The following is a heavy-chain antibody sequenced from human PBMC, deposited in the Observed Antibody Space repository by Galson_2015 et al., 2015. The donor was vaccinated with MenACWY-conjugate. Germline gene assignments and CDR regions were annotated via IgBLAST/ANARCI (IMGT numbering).Heavy chain of an antibody. D-gene: IGHD2-21*02. Sequence: ETLSLTCTVSGGAISSTNYYWSWIRQPPGKGLEWIGEINHSGSANYNPSLKSRVTISVDTSKNQFSLKLTSVTAADTALYFCAGGVLVTAMHSWYFDLWGRGTLVTVSS. J-gene: IGHJ2*01. CDR3: AGGVLVTAMHSWYFDL. CDR1: GGAISSTNYY. CDR2: INHSGSA. V-gene: IGHV4-39*07.